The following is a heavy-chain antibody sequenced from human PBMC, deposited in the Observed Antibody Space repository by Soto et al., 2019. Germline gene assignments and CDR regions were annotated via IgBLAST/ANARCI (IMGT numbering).Heavy chain of an antibody. Sequence: QVQLVQSGAEVRKPGSSVWVSCKASGGSFNRHTISWVRQAPGQGLEWLGVIIPTLGTAKHAQKCQCRVTIIADESTSTGYMAWRSLRSDDTAIYYCARGWGYDSTDCYYAYWGQGGLVIVSS. CDR2: IIPTLGTA. CDR1: GGSFNRHT. D-gene: IGHD3-22*01. V-gene: IGHV1-69*01. CDR3: ARGWGYDSTDCYYAY. J-gene: IGHJ4*02.